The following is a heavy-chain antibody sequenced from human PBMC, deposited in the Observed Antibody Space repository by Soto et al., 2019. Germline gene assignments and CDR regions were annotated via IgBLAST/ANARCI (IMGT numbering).Heavy chain of an antibody. D-gene: IGHD3-22*01. CDR1: WATFSSYA. V-gene: IGHV1-69*06. J-gene: IGHJ4*02. Sequence: QVLLVQSGAEVKKPGSSVKVSCKLSWATFSSYAMSWVRQAPGQGLEWIGGIIPFFGTPNYAQKFQGRVTITADTSTATSYMELSSLRSDDTAVYYCARDKGAYYSHLVYWGQGTLVTVSS. CDR2: IIPFFGTP. CDR3: ARDKGAYYSHLVY.